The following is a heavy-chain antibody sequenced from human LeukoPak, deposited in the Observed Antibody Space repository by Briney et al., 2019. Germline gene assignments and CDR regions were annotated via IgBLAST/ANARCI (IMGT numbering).Heavy chain of an antibody. CDR3: ARGRVWFGFFDL. Sequence: SQTLSLTCTVSGGSISSGSYYWSWIRQPAGKGLEWIGRIYTSGSTNYNPSLKSRATISVDTSKNQFSLELSSVTAADTAVYYCARGRVWFGFFDLWGRGTLVTVSS. CDR1: GGSISSGSYY. V-gene: IGHV4-61*02. D-gene: IGHD3-10*01. J-gene: IGHJ2*01. CDR2: IYTSGST.